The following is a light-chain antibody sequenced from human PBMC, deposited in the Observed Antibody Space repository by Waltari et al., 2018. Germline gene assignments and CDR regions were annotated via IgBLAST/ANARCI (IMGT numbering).Light chain of an antibody. V-gene: IGKV2D-29*02. CDR3: MQSTKDPWT. J-gene: IGKJ1*01. Sequence: DIVMTQTPPSLPVTPGEPASISCRSSQSLLHSNGNTYFHWYLQKPGHSPRLLIYKVTNREAGVPDRFRGSGSGTESTRKISRVEPEDVGVYYCMQSTKDPWTFGQGTKVEIK. CDR1: QSLLHSNGNTY. CDR2: KVT.